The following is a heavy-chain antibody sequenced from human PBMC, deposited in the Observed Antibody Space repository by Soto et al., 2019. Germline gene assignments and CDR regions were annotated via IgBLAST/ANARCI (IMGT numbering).Heavy chain of an antibody. CDR3: EVGDYVWGSYHTWTDY. Sequence: PGGSLRLSCAASGFTFSSYSMNWVRQAPGKGLEWVSSISSSSSYIYYADSVKGRFTISRDNAKNSLYLQMNSLRAEDTAVYYCEVGDYVWGSYHTWTDYWGQGTLVTVSS. CDR2: ISSSSSYI. D-gene: IGHD3-16*02. CDR1: GFTFSSYS. V-gene: IGHV3-21*01. J-gene: IGHJ4*02.